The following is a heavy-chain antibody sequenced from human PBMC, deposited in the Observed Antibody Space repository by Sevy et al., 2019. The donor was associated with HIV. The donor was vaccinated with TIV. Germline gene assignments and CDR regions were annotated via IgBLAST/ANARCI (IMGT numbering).Heavy chain of an antibody. CDR1: GYTFTSYG. CDR2: ISAYKGNA. CDR3: ARTYCGGDCYSGVFYYYGMDV. Sequence: ASVKVSCKASGYTFTSYGISWVRQAPGQGLEWMGWISAYKGNANYAQKLQGRVTMTTDTSTSTAYMELRSLRADDTAVYYCARTYCGGDCYSGVFYYYGMDVWGQGTTVTVSS. J-gene: IGHJ6*02. D-gene: IGHD2-21*01. V-gene: IGHV1-18*01.